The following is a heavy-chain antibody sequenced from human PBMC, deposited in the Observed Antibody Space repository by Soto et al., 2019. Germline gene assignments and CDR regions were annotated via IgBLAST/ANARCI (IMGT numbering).Heavy chain of an antibody. CDR3: ARAHYGDYGYGMDV. V-gene: IGHV4-30-2*01. J-gene: IGHJ6*02. CDR2: IYHSGST. CDR1: GGSISSGGYS. D-gene: IGHD4-17*01. Sequence: QLQLQESGSGLVKPSQTLPLTCAVSGGSISSGGYSWSWIRQPPGKGLEWIGYIYHSGSTYYNPSLKGRVTLSGDRSKNQFSLKLGSVTAADTAVYYCARAHYGDYGYGMDVWGQGTTVTVSS.